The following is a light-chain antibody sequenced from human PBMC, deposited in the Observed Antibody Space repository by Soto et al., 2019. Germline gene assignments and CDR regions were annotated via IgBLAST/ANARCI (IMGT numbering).Light chain of an antibody. CDR1: SDDVGAYNS. CDR2: KGT. J-gene: IGLJ1*01. CDR3: CSSAPESTYV. V-gene: IGLV2-23*01. Sequence: QSALAQPASVSGSPGPAITISCTGTSDDVGAYNSVSWYQQLPHKAPQVILYKGTQRPSGVSSRFSGSTSGNAASLTISGLQADDEADYFCCSSAPESTYVFGTGTKLTVL.